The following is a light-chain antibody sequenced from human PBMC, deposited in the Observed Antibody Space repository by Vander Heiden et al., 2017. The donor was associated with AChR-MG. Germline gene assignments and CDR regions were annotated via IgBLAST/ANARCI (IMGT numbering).Light chain of an antibody. CDR2: DVS. Sequence: QSALTQPAHVSGSPGQPITISCTGTSSDAGGYNYVSWYQQHAGKAPKLMIYDVSNRPLGVSNHFSGSKSGNTASLTISGLQAEDEADYYCSSYTSSSTPYVFGTGTKVTVL. V-gene: IGLV2-14*01. CDR3: SSYTSSSTPYV. CDR1: SSDAGGYNY. J-gene: IGLJ1*01.